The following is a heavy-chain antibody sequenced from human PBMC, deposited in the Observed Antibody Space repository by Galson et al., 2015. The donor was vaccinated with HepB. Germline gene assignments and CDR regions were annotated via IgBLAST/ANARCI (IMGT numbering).Heavy chain of an antibody. D-gene: IGHD4-23*01. V-gene: IGHV3-23*01. Sequence: SLRLSCAASGFTFGSYAMSWVRQAPGKGLEWVSAISGSGGSTYYADSVKGRFTISRDNSKNTLYLQMNSLRAEDTAVYYCAGVVTWGDYFDYWGQGTLVTVSS. J-gene: IGHJ4*02. CDR3: AGVVTWGDYFDY. CDR1: GFTFGSYA. CDR2: ISGSGGST.